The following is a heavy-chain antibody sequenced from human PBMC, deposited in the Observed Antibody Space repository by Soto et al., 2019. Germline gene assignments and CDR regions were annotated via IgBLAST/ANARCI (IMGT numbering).Heavy chain of an antibody. J-gene: IGHJ5*01. V-gene: IGHV4-59*02. Sequence: QVQLQESGPGLVKPSETLSLTCTVSSGSVNSYYWTWIRQPPGKGLEWIGDIHYSGSTNYNLSLKRRVSISIDTSNNQFSLIVNSVTAADTAVYYCARRVAYTTSLFDPWGQGALVTVSS. CDR2: IHYSGST. CDR1: SGSVNSYY. CDR3: ARRVAYTTSLFDP. D-gene: IGHD2-21*01.